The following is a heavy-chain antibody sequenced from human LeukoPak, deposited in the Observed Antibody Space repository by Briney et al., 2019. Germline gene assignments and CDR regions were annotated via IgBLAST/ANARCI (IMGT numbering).Heavy chain of an antibody. CDR2: IRYDGSNK. CDR3: AKAEPESIAVAGGNGY. J-gene: IGHJ4*02. D-gene: IGHD6-19*01. Sequence: GGSLRLSCAASGFTFSSYGMHWVRQAPGKGLEWVAFIRYDGSNKYYADSVKGRFTISRDNSKNTLYLQMNSLRAEDTAVYYCAKAEPESIAVAGGNGYWGQGTLVTVSS. CDR1: GFTFSSYG. V-gene: IGHV3-30*02.